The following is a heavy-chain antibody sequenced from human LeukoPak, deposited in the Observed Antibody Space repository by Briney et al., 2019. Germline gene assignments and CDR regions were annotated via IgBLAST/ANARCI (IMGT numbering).Heavy chain of an antibody. Sequence: GGSLRLSCEASGFTFSSYGMHWVRQAPGKGLEWVAVIWYDGSREIYADSVMGRFTISRDNSKKMLYLQMNTLEAEATAVYYCARDLWNDGNHSFDSWGQGTLVAVSS. D-gene: IGHD1-1*01. J-gene: IGHJ4*02. CDR2: IWYDGSRE. V-gene: IGHV3-33*01. CDR3: ARDLWNDGNHSFDS. CDR1: GFTFSSYG.